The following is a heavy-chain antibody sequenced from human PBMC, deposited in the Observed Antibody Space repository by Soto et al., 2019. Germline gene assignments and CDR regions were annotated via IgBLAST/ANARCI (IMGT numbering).Heavy chain of an antibody. CDR1: GGSISSGGYY. Sequence: SETLSLTCTVSGGSISSGGYYWSWIRQHPGKGLEWIGYIYYSGSTHYNPSLKSRVTISVDTSKNQFSLKLSSVTAADTAVYYCARDWFGYCSGGSCHYGMDVWGQGTTVTVSS. V-gene: IGHV4-31*03. CDR2: IYYSGST. D-gene: IGHD2-15*01. CDR3: ARDWFGYCSGGSCHYGMDV. J-gene: IGHJ6*02.